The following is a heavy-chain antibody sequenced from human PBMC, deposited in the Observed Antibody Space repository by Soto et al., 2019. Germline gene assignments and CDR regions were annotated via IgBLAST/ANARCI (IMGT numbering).Heavy chain of an antibody. D-gene: IGHD6-25*01. J-gene: IGHJ5*02. Sequence: SSNSAAWNWIRQSPSRGLEWLGRTYYRSKWYNDYAVSVKSRITINPDTSKNQFSLQLNSVTPEDTAVYYCARGSSEKNNWFDPRGQGTLVTVSS. CDR1: SSNSAA. CDR2: TYYRSKWYN. CDR3: ARGSSEKNNWFDP. V-gene: IGHV6-1*01.